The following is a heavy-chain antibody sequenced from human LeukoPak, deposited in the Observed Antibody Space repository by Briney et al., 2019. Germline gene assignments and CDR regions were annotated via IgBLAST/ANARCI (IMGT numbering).Heavy chain of an antibody. V-gene: IGHV1-69*02. CDR3: ARGDPHSGSYYTYFDY. CDR1: GGTFSSYT. CDR2: IIPILGIV. Sequence: SVKVSCKASGGTFSSYTISWVRQAPGQGLEWMGRIIPILGIVNYAQKFQGRVTITADKSTSTAYMELSSLRSEDTAVYYCARGDPHSGSYYTYFDYWGQGTLVTVSS. J-gene: IGHJ4*02. D-gene: IGHD3-10*01.